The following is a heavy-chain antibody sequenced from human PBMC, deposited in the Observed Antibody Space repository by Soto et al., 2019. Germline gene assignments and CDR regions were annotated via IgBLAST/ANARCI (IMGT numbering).Heavy chain of an antibody. J-gene: IGHJ6*03. CDR2: IYYSGST. D-gene: IGHD2-2*01. V-gene: IGHV4-31*03. CDR3: ARRTELIGYCSSTSCYNYYYYMDV. CDR1: GGSISSGGYY. Sequence: PSETLSLTCTVSGGSISSGGYYWSWIRQHPGKGLEWIGYIYYSGSTYYNPSLKSRVTISVDTSKNQFSLKLSSVTAADTAVYYCARRTELIGYCSSTSCYNYYYYMDVWGKGTTVTVSS.